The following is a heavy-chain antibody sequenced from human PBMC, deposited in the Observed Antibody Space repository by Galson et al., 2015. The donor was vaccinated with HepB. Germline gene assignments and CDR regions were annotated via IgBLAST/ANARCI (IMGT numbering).Heavy chain of an antibody. CDR1: GYTFTGYY. V-gene: IGHV1-2*06. CDR3: ARGGFDCSSTSCYWNYYYYYMDV. CDR2: INPNSGGT. J-gene: IGHJ6*03. D-gene: IGHD2-2*01. Sequence: SVKVSCKASGYTFTGYYMHWVRQAPGQGLGWMGRINPNSGGTNYAQKFQGRVTMTRDTSISTAYMELSRLRSDDTAVYYCARGGFDCSSTSCYWNYYYYYMDVWGKGTTVTVSS.